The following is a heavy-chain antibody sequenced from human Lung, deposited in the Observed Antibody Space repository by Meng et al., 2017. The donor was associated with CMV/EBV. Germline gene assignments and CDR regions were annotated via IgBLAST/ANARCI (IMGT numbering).Heavy chain of an antibody. CDR2: ISSSSTYI. CDR1: GFTFSGYC. CDR3: VRDLPPYYDFWSGYLDF. V-gene: IGHV3-21*01. J-gene: IGHJ4*02. D-gene: IGHD3-3*01. Sequence: GESLKISCAASGFTFSGYCMNWVRQAPGKGLEWVSSISSSSTYIYYADSVKGRFTISRDNAKNSLYLEMNSLRAEDTAVYYCVRDLPPYYDFWSGYLDFWGQGTXV.